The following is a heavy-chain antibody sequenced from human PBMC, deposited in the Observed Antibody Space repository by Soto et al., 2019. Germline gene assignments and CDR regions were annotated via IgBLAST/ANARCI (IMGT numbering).Heavy chain of an antibody. CDR3: ATLLSPDNWFDP. CDR2: ISGSGGST. J-gene: IGHJ5*02. Sequence: GGSLRLSSAASGFTFSSYAMSWVRQAPGKGLECVSAISGSGGSTYYADSVKGRFTISRDNTKNTLYLQMNSLRAEDTAVYYCATLLSPDNWFDPSGQGTLVTVSS. D-gene: IGHD2-15*01. V-gene: IGHV3-23*01. CDR1: GFTFSSYA.